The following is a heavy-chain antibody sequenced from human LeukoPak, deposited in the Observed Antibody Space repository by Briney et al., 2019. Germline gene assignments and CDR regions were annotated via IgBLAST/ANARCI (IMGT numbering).Heavy chain of an antibody. V-gene: IGHV4-30-2*01. CDR2: IYHSGST. CDR1: GGSISSGGYY. Sequence: SQTLSLTCTVSGGSISSGGYYWSWIRQPPGKGLEWIGYIYHSGSTYYNPSLKSRVTISVDRSKNQFSLKLSSVTAADTAVYYCAGRYCSSTSCYTGLGYFQHWGQGTLVTVSS. CDR3: AGRYCSSTSCYTGLGYFQH. D-gene: IGHD2-2*02. J-gene: IGHJ1*01.